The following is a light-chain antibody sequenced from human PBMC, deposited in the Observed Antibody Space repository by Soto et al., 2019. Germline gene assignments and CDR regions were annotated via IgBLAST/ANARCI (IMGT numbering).Light chain of an antibody. Sequence: QSVMTQPRSVSAAPGQRVTIYCSGSRSNIGGNSVSWYQQLPGTAPKLLIYDDNKRPSGIPDRFSGSKSGTSATLGITGFQTGDEADYYCGSWDSSLSAYVFGTGTKLTVL. J-gene: IGLJ1*01. CDR3: GSWDSSLSAYV. CDR1: RSNIGGNS. V-gene: IGLV1-51*01. CDR2: DDN.